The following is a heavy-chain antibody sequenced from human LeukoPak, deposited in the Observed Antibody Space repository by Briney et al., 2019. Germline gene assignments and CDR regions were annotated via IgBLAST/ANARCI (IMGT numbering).Heavy chain of an antibody. D-gene: IGHD6-25*01. Sequence: ASVKVSCKASGYTFTSYCMHWVRQAPGQGLEWVAIINPSGGGTSYAQKFQGRVTMTRDTSTSTVYMELSSLRSEDTAIYYCARSMIDYISDSFLYWGQGTLVTVSS. CDR3: ARSMIDYISDSFLY. V-gene: IGHV1-46*01. CDR2: INPSGGGT. CDR1: GYTFTSYC. J-gene: IGHJ4*02.